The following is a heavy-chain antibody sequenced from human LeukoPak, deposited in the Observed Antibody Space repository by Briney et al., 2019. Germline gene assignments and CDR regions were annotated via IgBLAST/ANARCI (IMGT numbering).Heavy chain of an antibody. CDR1: GFTFSSYG. V-gene: IGHV3-30*18. Sequence: PGRSLRLSCAASGFTFSSYGMHWVRQAPGKGLEWVAVILHDGSNKYYADSVKGRFTISRDNSKNTLYLQMNSLRAEDTAVYYCAKSRYYYGSGSSDYWGQGTLVTVSS. J-gene: IGHJ4*02. D-gene: IGHD3-10*01. CDR2: ILHDGSNK. CDR3: AKSRYYYGSGSSDY.